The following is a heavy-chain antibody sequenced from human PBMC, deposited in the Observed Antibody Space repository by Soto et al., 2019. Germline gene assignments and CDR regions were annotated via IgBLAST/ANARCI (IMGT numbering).Heavy chain of an antibody. CDR3: AKEWTYDFWRSSRFDP. CDR1: GFTFDDYA. D-gene: IGHD3-3*01. V-gene: IGHV3-9*01. CDR2: ISWNSGSI. J-gene: IGHJ5*02. Sequence: EVQLVESGGGLVQPGRSLRLSCAASGFTFDDYAMHWVRQAPGKGLEWVSGISWNSGSIGYADSVKGRFTISRDNAKNSLELPMNSMRAEDTALYYCAKEWTYDFWRSSRFDPWGQGTLVTVSS.